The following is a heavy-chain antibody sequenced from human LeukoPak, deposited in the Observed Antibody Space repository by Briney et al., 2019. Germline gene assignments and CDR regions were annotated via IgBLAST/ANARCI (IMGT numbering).Heavy chain of an antibody. J-gene: IGHJ4*02. CDR2: IIPIFGTA. CDR1: GGTFSSYA. D-gene: IGHD2-2*02. Sequence: GASVKVSCKASGGTFSSYAISWVRQAPGQGLEWMGGIIPIFGTANYAQKFQGRVTITADESTSTAYMELSSLRSEDTAVYYCASAGYCSSTSCYTRGLLFDYWGQGTLVTVSS. CDR3: ASAGYCSSTSCYTRGLLFDY. V-gene: IGHV1-69*01.